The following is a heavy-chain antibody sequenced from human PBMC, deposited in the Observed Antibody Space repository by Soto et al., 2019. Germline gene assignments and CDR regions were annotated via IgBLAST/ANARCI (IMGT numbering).Heavy chain of an antibody. Sequence: QVQLQESGPGLVKPSRTLSLSCTVSGGSINSGDYYWSWIRQPPGKGLEWIGYIYYSGSTYYNPSVKSRITISVDTSKNQFSLKLSSVTAADTAVYYCARDWYYSDSTGYYHDVFDIWGQGTMVTVSS. CDR2: IYYSGST. J-gene: IGHJ3*02. CDR3: ARDWYYSDSTGYYHDVFDI. CDR1: GGSINSGDYY. D-gene: IGHD3-22*01. V-gene: IGHV4-30-4*01.